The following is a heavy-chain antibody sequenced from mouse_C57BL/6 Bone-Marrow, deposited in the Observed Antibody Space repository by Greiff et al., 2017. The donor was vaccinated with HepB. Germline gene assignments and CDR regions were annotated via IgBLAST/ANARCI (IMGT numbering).Heavy chain of an antibody. CDR1: GFSFNTYA. CDR3: VSHYYATGTYFDY. J-gene: IGHJ2*01. CDR2: IRSKSNNYAT. D-gene: IGHD1-1*01. V-gene: IGHV10-1*01. Sequence: EVKLVESGGGLVQPKGSLKLSCAASGFSFNTYAMNWVRQAPGKGLEWVARIRSKSNNYATYYADSVKDRFTISRDDSESMLYLQMNNLKTEDTAMYYCVSHYYATGTYFDYWGQGTTLTVSS.